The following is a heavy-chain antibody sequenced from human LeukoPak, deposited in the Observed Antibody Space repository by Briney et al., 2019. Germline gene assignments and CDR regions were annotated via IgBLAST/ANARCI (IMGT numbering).Heavy chain of an antibody. Sequence: ASVKVSCKTSGYNFSNYFMHWVRQAPAQGLEWMGIINPSGGGTTYAQKFQGRVTMTRDTPTSTVYMELSSLRFEDTAVFYCARGTVFGVDYYQYFYMDVWGKGTTVTVSS. D-gene: IGHD3-3*01. CDR2: INPSGGGT. CDR1: GYNFSNYF. V-gene: IGHV1-46*03. J-gene: IGHJ6*03. CDR3: ARGTVFGVDYYQYFYMDV.